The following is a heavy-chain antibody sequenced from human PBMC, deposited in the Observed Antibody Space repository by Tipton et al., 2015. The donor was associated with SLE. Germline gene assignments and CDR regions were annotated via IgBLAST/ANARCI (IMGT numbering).Heavy chain of an antibody. CDR2: INAGNGNT. D-gene: IGHD2-21*02. V-gene: IGHV1-3*01. J-gene: IGHJ3*02. CDR1: GYTFTSYA. CDR3: ARGGMSDFDAFDI. Sequence: QSGAEGKKPGASVKVSCKASGYTFTSYAMHWVRQAPGQRLEWMGWINAGNGNTKYSQKFQGRVTITRDTSASTAYMELSSLGSEDTALYYCARGGMSDFDAFDIWGQGTMVSVSS.